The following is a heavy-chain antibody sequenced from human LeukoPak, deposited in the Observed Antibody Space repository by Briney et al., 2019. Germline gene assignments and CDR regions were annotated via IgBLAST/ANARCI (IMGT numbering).Heavy chain of an antibody. Sequence: AASVKVSCKASGYTFTRYYMHWVRQAPGQGLEWTRIINPSGGSTSYAQKFQGRVTMTRDMSTSTVYMELSSLRSEDTAVYYCATDGYGSGSYYIRGFDPWGQGTLVTVSS. CDR1: GYTFTRYY. CDR3: ATDGYGSGSYYIRGFDP. J-gene: IGHJ5*02. D-gene: IGHD3-10*01. CDR2: INPSGGST. V-gene: IGHV1-46*01.